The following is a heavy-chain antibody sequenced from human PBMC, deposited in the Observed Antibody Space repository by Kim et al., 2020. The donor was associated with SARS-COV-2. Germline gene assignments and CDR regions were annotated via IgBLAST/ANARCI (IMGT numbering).Heavy chain of an antibody. V-gene: IGHV1-69*13. CDR2: IIPIFGTA. CDR1: GGTFSSYA. D-gene: IGHD2-8*01. CDR3: ARVFIFTHGPYYYYGMDV. Sequence: ASVKVSCKASGGTFSSYAISWVRQAPGQGLEWMGGIIPIFGTANYAQKFQGRVTITADESTSTAYIELSSLRSEDTAVYYCARVFIFTHGPYYYYGMDVWGQGTTVTVSS. J-gene: IGHJ6*02.